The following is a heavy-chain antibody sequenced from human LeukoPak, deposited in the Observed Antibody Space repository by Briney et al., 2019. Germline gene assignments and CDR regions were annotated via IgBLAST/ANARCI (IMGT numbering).Heavy chain of an antibody. CDR2: IIPIFGTA. J-gene: IGHJ6*03. V-gene: IGHV1-69*13. D-gene: IGHD2-2*01. Sequence: SVKVSCKASGGTFSSYAISWVRQAPGQGLEWMGGIIPIFGTANYAQKFQGRVTITADESTSTAYMELSSLRSEDTAVYYCAGGQDIVVVPAAKGRDYYYYYMDVWGKGTTVTVSS. CDR1: GGTFSSYA. CDR3: AGGQDIVVVPAAKGRDYYYYYMDV.